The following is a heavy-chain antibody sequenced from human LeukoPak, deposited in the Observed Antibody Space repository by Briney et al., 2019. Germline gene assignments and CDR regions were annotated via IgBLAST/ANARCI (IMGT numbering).Heavy chain of an antibody. CDR1: GYTFTGYY. Sequence: ASVKVSCKASGYTFTGYYMHWVRQAPGQGLEWMGWINPNSGGTNYAQKFQGRVTMTRDTSISTAYVELSRLRSDDTAVYYCARGRTGTPNWFDPWGQGTLVTVSS. CDR3: ARGRTGTPNWFDP. D-gene: IGHD1-7*01. J-gene: IGHJ5*02. CDR2: INPNSGGT. V-gene: IGHV1-2*02.